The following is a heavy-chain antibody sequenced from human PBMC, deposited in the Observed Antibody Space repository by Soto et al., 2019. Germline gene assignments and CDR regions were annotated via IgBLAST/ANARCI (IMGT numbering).Heavy chain of an antibody. V-gene: IGHV1-69*12. CDR1: GGTFSSYA. CDR2: IIPIFGTA. J-gene: IGHJ4*02. Sequence: QVQLVQSGAEVKKPGSSVKVSCKASGGTFSSYAISWVRQAPGQGLEWMGGIIPIFGTANYAQKFQGRVTITADEYTSTAYMELRSLRSEDTAVYYCASDYYDSSGYYFSYYFDYWGQGTLVTVSS. D-gene: IGHD3-22*01. CDR3: ASDYYDSSGYYFSYYFDY.